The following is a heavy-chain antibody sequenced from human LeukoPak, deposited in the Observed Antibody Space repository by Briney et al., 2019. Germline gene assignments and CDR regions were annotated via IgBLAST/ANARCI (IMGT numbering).Heavy chain of an antibody. CDR3: ARGGHTIFGVAYYYYYYMDV. J-gene: IGHJ6*03. Sequence: SQTLSLTCTVSGGSISSGSYYWSWIRQPAGKGLEWIGRIYTSGSTNYNPSLKSRVTISVDTSKNQFSLKLSSVTAADTAVYYCARGGHTIFGVAYYYYYYMDVWGKGTTVTVSS. D-gene: IGHD3-3*01. CDR2: IYTSGST. CDR1: GGSISSGSYY. V-gene: IGHV4-61*02.